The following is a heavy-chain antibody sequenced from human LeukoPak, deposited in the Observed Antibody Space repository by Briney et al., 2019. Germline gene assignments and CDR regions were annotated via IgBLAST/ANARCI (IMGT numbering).Heavy chain of an antibody. V-gene: IGHV4-39*07. J-gene: IGHJ4*02. CDR2: IYYSGST. D-gene: IGHD3-16*02. Sequence: SETLSLTCTVSGGSISSSSYYWGWIRQPPGKGLEWIGSIYYSGSTYYNPSLKSRVTISVDTSKNQFSLKLSSVTAADTAVYYCARSGSVYYDYVWGSYRYGYYFDYWGQGTLVTVSS. CDR3: ARSGSVYYDYVWGSYRYGYYFDY. CDR1: GGSISSSSYY.